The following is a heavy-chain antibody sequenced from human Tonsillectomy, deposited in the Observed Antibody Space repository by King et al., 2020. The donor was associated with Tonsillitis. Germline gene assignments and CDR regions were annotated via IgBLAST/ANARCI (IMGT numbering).Heavy chain of an antibody. CDR3: ARDSSSWSGHGDIDY. CDR2: INQDGSEK. Sequence: VQLVESGGGLVQPGGSLRLSCAASGFTFSSYWMSWVRQAPGKGLEWVANINQDGSEKYYVDSVKGRFTISRDNATNSLYLQMNSLGAEDTAVDYCARDSSSWSGHGDIDYWGQGTLVTVSS. D-gene: IGHD6-13*01. V-gene: IGHV3-7*03. J-gene: IGHJ4*02. CDR1: GFTFSSYW.